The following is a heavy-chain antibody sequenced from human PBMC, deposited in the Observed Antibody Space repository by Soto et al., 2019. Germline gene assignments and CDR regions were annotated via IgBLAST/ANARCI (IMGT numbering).Heavy chain of an antibody. V-gene: IGHV4-31*03. D-gene: IGHD3-16*01. J-gene: IGHJ4*02. CDR2: IYYSGST. Sequence: SETLCLTCTVSGGSIRSGCYYWSWIRQHPGKGLEWIGYIYYSGSTYYNPSLKSRVTISVDTSKNQFSLKLSSVTAADTAVYYCARERNLGDPFDYWGQGTLVTVSS. CDR3: ARERNLGDPFDY. CDR1: GGSIRSGCYY.